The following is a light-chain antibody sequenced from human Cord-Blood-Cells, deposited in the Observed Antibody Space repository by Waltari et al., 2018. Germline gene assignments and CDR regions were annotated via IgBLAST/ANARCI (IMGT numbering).Light chain of an antibody. CDR2: DVS. Sequence: QSALTQPASVSGSPGQSITISCTGTSSDVGGYNYVSWYQQHPGKAPKLMIYDVSKRPSGVSNRFSGSKARNTASLTISGLQAEDGADYYCSSYTSSSTWVFGGGTKLTVL. V-gene: IGLV2-14*01. J-gene: IGLJ3*02. CDR3: SSYTSSSTWV. CDR1: SSDVGGYNY.